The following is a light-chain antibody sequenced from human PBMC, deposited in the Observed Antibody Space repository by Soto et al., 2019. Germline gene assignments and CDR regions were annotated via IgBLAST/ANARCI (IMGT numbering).Light chain of an antibody. CDR2: EVT. CDR1: SSDIGIYKY. Sequence: QSALTQPASVSGSPGQSIAISCTGSSSDIGIYKYVSWYQQHPGKVPKLIIYEVTNRPSGVSNRFSGSKSGNTASLTISGLQAEDEADYYCSSYTTSITRVFGTGTKLTVL. CDR3: SSYTTSITRV. J-gene: IGLJ1*01. V-gene: IGLV2-14*01.